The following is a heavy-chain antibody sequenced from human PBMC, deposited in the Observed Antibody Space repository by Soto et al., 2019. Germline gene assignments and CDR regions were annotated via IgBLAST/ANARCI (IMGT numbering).Heavy chain of an antibody. Sequence: PGGSLRLSCAASGFTFSSYEMNWVRQAPGKGLEWVSYISSSGSTIYYADSVKGRFTISRDNAKNSLYLQMNSLRAEDTAVYYCARGRWELAHFGYWGKGTMVTVSS. D-gene: IGHD1-26*01. CDR2: ISSSGSTI. CDR1: GFTFSSYE. CDR3: ARGRWELAHFGY. J-gene: IGHJ4*02. V-gene: IGHV3-48*03.